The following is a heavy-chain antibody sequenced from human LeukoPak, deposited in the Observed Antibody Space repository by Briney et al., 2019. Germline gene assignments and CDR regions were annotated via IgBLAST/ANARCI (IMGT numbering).Heavy chain of an antibody. CDR3: ARDSGDSVSRSFES. D-gene: IGHD4-17*01. CDR1: GFSLSNYD. CDR2: ISYAGSNK. J-gene: IGHJ4*02. V-gene: IGHV3-30-3*01. Sequence: GGSLRLSCAASGFSLSNYDMHWVRQAPGKGPEWVAVISYAGSNKYYADSVKGRFTILRDTSNNTLYLQTNSLSPEDTAVYYCARDSGDSVSRSFESWGQGTLVTVSS.